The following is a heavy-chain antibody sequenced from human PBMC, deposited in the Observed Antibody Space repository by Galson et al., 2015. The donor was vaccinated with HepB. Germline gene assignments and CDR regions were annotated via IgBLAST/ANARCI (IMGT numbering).Heavy chain of an antibody. V-gene: IGHV3-21*01. Sequence: SLRLSCAASGFTFSSYSMNWVRQAPGKGLEWVSSISSSSSYIYYADSVKGRFTISRDNAKNSLYLQMNSLRAEDTAVYYCARDLSARQWRKVQFSYWGQGTLVTVSS. CDR2: ISSSSSYI. D-gene: IGHD6-19*01. CDR1: GFTFSSYS. CDR3: ARDLSARQWRKVQFSY. J-gene: IGHJ4*02.